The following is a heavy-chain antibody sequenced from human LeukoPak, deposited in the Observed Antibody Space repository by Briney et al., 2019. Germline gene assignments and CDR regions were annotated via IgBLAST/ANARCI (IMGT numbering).Heavy chain of an antibody. CDR1: GFTFSNYW. J-gene: IGHJ4*02. D-gene: IGHD2-2*01. CDR3: AKDFVVVPGLVNYFDS. Sequence: GGSLRLSCAASGFTFSNYWMSWVRQAPGKGLEWVSVIGGSGGDTYYADSVKGRFTISRDNSKNRLYLRMNSLRAEDTALYYCAKDFVVVPGLVNYFDSWGQGTLVTVSS. CDR2: IGGSGGDT. V-gene: IGHV3-23*01.